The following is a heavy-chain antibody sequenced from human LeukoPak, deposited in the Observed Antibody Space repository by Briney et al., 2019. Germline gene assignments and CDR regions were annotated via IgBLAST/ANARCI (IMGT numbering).Heavy chain of an antibody. Sequence: GGSLRLSCAASGFTFSSYWMHWVRHAPGKGLVWVSRVNSDGSTTSYADSVKGRFTISRDNAKNSLYLQMNSLRAEDTAVYYCARMWTVTTFDYWGQGTLVTVSS. CDR3: ARMWTVTTFDY. CDR2: VNSDGSTT. V-gene: IGHV3-74*01. D-gene: IGHD4-17*01. CDR1: GFTFSSYW. J-gene: IGHJ4*02.